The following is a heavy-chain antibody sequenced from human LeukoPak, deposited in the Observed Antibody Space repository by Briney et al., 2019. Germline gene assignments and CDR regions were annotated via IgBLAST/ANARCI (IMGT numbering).Heavy chain of an antibody. J-gene: IGHJ3*02. CDR2: FDPEDGET. V-gene: IGHV1-24*01. CDR3: ATRSRKDDAFDI. Sequence: GASVKVSCKVSGYTLTELSMHWVRQAPGKGLEWMGGFDPEDGETIYAQKFQGRVTMTEDTSTDTAYMELSSLRSEDTAVYYCATRSRKDDAFDIWGQGTMVTVSS. CDR1: GYTLTELS.